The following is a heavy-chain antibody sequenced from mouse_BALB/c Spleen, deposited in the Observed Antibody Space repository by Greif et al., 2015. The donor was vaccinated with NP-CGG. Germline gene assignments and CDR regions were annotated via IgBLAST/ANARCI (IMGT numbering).Heavy chain of an antibody. CDR1: GFSLTSYG. V-gene: IGHV2-9*02. D-gene: IGHD1-1*01. J-gene: IGHJ4*01. CDR2: IRAGGST. Sequence: QVQLKESGPGLVAPSQSLSITCTVSGFSLTSYGVHWVRQPPGKGLEWLGVIRAGGSTNYNSALMSRLSISKDNSKSQVFLKMNSLQTDDTAMYYCARGYGSSSIYYYAMDYWGQGTSVTVSS. CDR3: ARGYGSSSIYYYAMDY.